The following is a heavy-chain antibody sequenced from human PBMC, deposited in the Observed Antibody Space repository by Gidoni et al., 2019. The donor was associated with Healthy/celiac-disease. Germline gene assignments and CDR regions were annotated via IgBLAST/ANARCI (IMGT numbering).Heavy chain of an antibody. Sequence: EVQLVEAGGGLVKPGGSLRLSCAASGFTFSSYSMTWVRQAPGKGLEWVSSISSGSSYIYYADSVKGRFTISRDNAKNSLYLQMNSLRAEDTAVYYWARDPTYYYDSSGSGDAFDIWGQGTMVTVSS. CDR1: GFTFSSYS. V-gene: IGHV3-21*01. D-gene: IGHD3-22*01. CDR3: ARDPTYYYDSSGSGDAFDI. CDR2: ISSGSSYI. J-gene: IGHJ3*02.